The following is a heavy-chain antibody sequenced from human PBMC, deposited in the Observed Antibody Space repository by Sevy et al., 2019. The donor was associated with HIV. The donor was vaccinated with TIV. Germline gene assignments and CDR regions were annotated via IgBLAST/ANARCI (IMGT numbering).Heavy chain of an antibody. D-gene: IGHD1-1*01. V-gene: IGHV1-69*13. CDR3: ERVQLPTIYYFDY. CDR2: IIPIFGTA. CDR1: GGTFSSYA. J-gene: IGHJ4*02. Sequence: ASVKVSCKASGGTFSSYAISWVRQAPGQGLEWMGGIIPIFGTANYAQKFQGRVTITADESTSTAYMELSSLRSEDTAVYYCERVQLPTIYYFDYWGQGTLVTVSS.